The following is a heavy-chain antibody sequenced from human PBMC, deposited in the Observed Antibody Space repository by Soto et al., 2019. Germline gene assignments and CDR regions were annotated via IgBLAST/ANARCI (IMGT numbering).Heavy chain of an antibody. J-gene: IGHJ5*02. CDR3: ATVFDL. CDR2: IDTDGGGT. CDR1: GFTLRSHR. V-gene: IGHV3-74*01. Sequence: EVQLVESGGGLVQPGGSLRVSCAASGFTLRSHRIHWVRQVPGKGLEWVSRIDTDGGGTSYADSVKGRFTLSTDNAKNTVNLQMNGLRGEHTAVYYCATVFDLWGQGTLVTVSS.